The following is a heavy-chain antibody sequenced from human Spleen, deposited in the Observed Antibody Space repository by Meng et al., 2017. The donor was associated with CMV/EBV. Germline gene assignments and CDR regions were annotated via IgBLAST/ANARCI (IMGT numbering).Heavy chain of an antibody. J-gene: IGHJ5*02. CDR2: IYYSGST. CDR3: ASILYYYDSSGFDP. Sequence: SETLSLTCTVSGGSISSYYWSWIRQLPGKGLEWIGYIYYSGSTNYNPSLKSRVTITVDTSKNQFPLKLSSVTAADTAVYYCASILYYYDSSGFDPWGQGTLVTVSS. V-gene: IGHV4-59*01. CDR1: GGSISSYY. D-gene: IGHD3-22*01.